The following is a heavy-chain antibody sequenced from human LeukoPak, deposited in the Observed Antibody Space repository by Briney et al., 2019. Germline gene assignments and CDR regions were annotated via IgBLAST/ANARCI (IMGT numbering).Heavy chain of an antibody. J-gene: IGHJ4*02. CDR1: GFTFSSYS. V-gene: IGHV3-21*01. CDR3: ARDRVPRGYYDSSDY. D-gene: IGHD3-22*01. Sequence: PGGSLRLSCAASGFTFSSYSMNWVRQAPGKGLEWVSSISTSSGYTYYVDSVKGRFTISRDNAKNSLYLQMNSLRAEDTAVYYCARDRVPRGYYDSSDYWGQGTLVTVSS. CDR2: ISTSSGYT.